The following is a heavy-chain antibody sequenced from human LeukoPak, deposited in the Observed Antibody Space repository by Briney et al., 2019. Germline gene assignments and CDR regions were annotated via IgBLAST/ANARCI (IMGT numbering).Heavy chain of an antibody. CDR1: GYTFTSYA. CDR2: INTNTGNP. D-gene: IGHD3-22*01. J-gene: IGHJ4*02. CDR3: ARVTYHYDSSGHSLDY. Sequence: ASVKVSCKASGYTFTSYAMNWVRQAPGQGLEWMGWINTNTGNPTYAQGFTGRFVFSLDTSVSTAYLQISSLKAEDTAVYYCARVTYHYDSSGHSLDYWGQGTLVTVSS. V-gene: IGHV7-4-1*02.